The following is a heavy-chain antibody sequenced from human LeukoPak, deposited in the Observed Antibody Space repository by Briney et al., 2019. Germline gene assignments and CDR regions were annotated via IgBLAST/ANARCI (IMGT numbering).Heavy chain of an antibody. Sequence: SETLSLTCAVYGGSFSGYYWSWIRQPPGKGLEWIGEINHSGSTNYNPSLKSRVTISVDTSKNQFSLKLSSVTAADTAVYYCARRNYYGSGSYYTPTRPYYYYYYMDVWGQGTTVPISS. CDR3: ARRNYYGSGSYYTPTRPYYYYYYMDV. V-gene: IGHV4-34*01. D-gene: IGHD3-10*01. CDR1: GGSFSGYY. CDR2: INHSGST. J-gene: IGHJ6*03.